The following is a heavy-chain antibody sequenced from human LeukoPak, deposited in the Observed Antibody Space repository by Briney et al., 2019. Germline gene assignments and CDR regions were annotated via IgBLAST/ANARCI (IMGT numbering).Heavy chain of an antibody. J-gene: IGHJ4*02. CDR1: GFSFDNYA. D-gene: IGHD1-26*01. Sequence: GGSLRLSCAASGFSFDNYAMSWVRQAPGKGLEWVSAIGGSTGRTYYADSVKGRFTVSRDNSKNTLYLQMTSLRAEDTAIYYCAKDRRSLVGPTNFDYWGQGTPVSVSS. V-gene: IGHV3-23*01. CDR3: AKDRRSLVGPTNFDY. CDR2: IGGSTGRT.